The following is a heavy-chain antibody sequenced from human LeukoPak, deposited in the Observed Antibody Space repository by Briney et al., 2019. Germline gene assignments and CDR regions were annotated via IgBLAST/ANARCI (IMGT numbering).Heavy chain of an antibody. V-gene: IGHV4-30-4*01. D-gene: IGHD3-22*01. J-gene: IGHJ5*02. CDR1: GGSISSSSYY. CDR3: ARPYYYDSRIDP. CDR2: TYYSGST. Sequence: SETLSLTCTVSGGSISSSSYYWSWIRQPPGKGLEWIGYTYYSGSTYYNPSLKSRATISVDTSKNQFSLKLTSVTAADTAVYYCARPYYYDSRIDPWGQGTLVTVSS.